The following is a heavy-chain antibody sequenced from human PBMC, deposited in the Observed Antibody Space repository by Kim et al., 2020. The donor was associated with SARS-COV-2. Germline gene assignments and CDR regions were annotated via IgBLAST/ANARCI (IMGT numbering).Heavy chain of an antibody. J-gene: IGHJ3*02. CDR1: GGSISSSSYY. CDR2: IYYSGST. V-gene: IGHV4-39*01. Sequence: SETLSLTCTVSGGSISSSSYYWGWIRQPPGKGLEWIGSIYYSGSTYYNPSLKSRVTISVDTSKNQFSLKLSSVTAADTAVYYCARPKGLGSGSHDAFDIWGQGTMVTVSS. D-gene: IGHD3-10*01. CDR3: ARPKGLGSGSHDAFDI.